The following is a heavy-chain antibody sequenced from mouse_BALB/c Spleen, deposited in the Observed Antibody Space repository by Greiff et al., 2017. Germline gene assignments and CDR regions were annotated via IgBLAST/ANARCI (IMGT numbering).Heavy chain of an antibody. CDR1: GFNIKDYY. CDR2: IDPENGNT. J-gene: IGHJ2*01. D-gene: IGHD2-3*01. V-gene: IGHV14-1*02. CDR3: ARGDGYYGVDY. Sequence: EVQLQQSGAELVRSGASVKLSCTASGFNIKDYYMHWVKQRPEQGLEWIGWIDPENGNTIYDPKFQGKASITADTSSNTAYLQLSSLTSEDTAVYYCARGDGYYGVDYWGQGTTLTVSS.